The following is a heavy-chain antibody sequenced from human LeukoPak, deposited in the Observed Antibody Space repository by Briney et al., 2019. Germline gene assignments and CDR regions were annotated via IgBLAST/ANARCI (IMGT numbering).Heavy chain of an antibody. CDR2: THYSGST. CDR3: ARLTGSGSGFFFDP. V-gene: IGHV4-59*08. J-gene: IGHJ5*02. Sequence: SETLSLTCTVSGGSISSDYWNWIRQPPEKGVEWIGYTHYSGSTNYNPSLKSRVTISVDTSKNQFSLKLSSVTAADTAVYYCARLTGSGSGFFFDPWGQGTLVTVSS. CDR1: GGSISSDY. D-gene: IGHD3-10*01.